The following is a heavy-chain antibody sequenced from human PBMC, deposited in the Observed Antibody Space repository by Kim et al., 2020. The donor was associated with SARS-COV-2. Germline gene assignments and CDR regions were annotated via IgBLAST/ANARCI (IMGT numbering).Heavy chain of an antibody. Sequence: SLKSRVTISVDTSKIQFSLRLSSVAAADTAVYYCARLYMRGLVRGVGVDYWGQGTLVTVSS. V-gene: IGHV4-39*01. J-gene: IGHJ4*02. CDR3: ARLYMRGLVRGVGVDY. D-gene: IGHD3-10*01.